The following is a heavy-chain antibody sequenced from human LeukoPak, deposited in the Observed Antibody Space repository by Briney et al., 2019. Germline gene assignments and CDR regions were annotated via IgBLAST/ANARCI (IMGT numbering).Heavy chain of an antibody. D-gene: IGHD2-2*01. Sequence: GGSLRLSCAASGFTFSSYWMSWVRQAPGKGLEWVANIKQDGSEKYYVDSVKGRFTISRDNAKNSLYLQMNSLRAEDTAVYYCARDFVGKLVVVPAATSTPFDYWGQGTLVTVSS. CDR2: IKQDGSEK. J-gene: IGHJ4*02. CDR3: ARDFVGKLVVVPAATSTPFDY. V-gene: IGHV3-7*01. CDR1: GFTFSSYW.